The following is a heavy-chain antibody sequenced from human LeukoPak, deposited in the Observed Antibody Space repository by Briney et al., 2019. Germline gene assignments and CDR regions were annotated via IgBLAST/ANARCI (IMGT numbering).Heavy chain of an antibody. D-gene: IGHD5-18*01. CDR1: GFTFSSYS. CDR3: ASLGIVRYSYGPTDSDY. V-gene: IGHV3-21*01. J-gene: IGHJ4*02. Sequence: GGSLRLSCAASGFTFSSYSMNWVRQAPGKGLEWVSSISSSSSYIYYADSVKGRFTISRDNAKNSLYLQMNSLRAEDTAVYYCASLGIVRYSYGPTDSDYWGQGTLVTVSS. CDR2: ISSSSSYI.